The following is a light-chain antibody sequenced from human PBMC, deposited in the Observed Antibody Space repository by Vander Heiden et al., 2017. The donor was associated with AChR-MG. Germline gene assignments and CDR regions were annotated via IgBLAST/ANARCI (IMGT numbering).Light chain of an antibody. Sequence: EIVLTQSPATLSLSPGERATLSCRASQSVSNDLAWYQQKPGQAPRLLIYDASSRATGIPARFSASGSGTDFTLTISSLEPEDFAVYYCQQRFNWPPLTFGGGTKVETK. J-gene: IGKJ4*01. V-gene: IGKV3-11*01. CDR1: QSVSND. CDR2: DAS. CDR3: QQRFNWPPLT.